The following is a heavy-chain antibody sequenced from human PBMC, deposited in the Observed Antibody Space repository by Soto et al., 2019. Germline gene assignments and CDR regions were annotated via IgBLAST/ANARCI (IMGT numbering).Heavy chain of an antibody. Sequence: EVQLVESGGGLAQPGGSLRLSCVASGFTFTTYWMSWVRQAPGKGLEWVANIRKDGGAQYYVDSVKGLFTISRDNAKKSVYLQMDSLRAEDTAVYYCVRGGHGSGSYLGSSWGQGILVTVSS. CDR1: GFTFTTYW. CDR2: IRKDGGAQ. V-gene: IGHV3-7*03. J-gene: IGHJ5*02. D-gene: IGHD3-10*01. CDR3: VRGGHGSGSYLGSS.